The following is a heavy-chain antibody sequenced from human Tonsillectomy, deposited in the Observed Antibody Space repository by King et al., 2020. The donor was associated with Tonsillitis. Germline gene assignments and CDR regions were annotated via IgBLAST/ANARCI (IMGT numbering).Heavy chain of an antibody. Sequence: VQSGGSLRLSCAASGITFINYAMMWVRQAPGKGLEFVSAIGGSGDDKYYEDSVRGRFTISRDNSKNTLFLQMDGLSAEDTAVYYCASDPNGDYVGAFEIWGQGTTVTVAS. CDR1: GITFINYA. D-gene: IGHD4-17*01. CDR3: ASDPNGDYVGAFEI. V-gene: IGHV3-23*01. J-gene: IGHJ3*02. CDR2: IGGSGDDK.